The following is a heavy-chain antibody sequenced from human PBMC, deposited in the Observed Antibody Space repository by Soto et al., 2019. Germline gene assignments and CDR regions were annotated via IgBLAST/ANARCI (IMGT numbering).Heavy chain of an antibody. Sequence: QVQLQQWGAGLLKPSETLSLTCAVYGGSFSDDYWNWIRQPPGKGLEWIGEINHSGSTNYNPSLMSRVTISVDTSKNQFSLKLSSVTAADTAVYYCAIVSGNYYGSFDYWGQGTLVTVSS. V-gene: IGHV4-34*01. CDR3: AIVSGNYYGSFDY. CDR2: INHSGST. CDR1: GGSFSDDY. D-gene: IGHD1-26*01. J-gene: IGHJ4*02.